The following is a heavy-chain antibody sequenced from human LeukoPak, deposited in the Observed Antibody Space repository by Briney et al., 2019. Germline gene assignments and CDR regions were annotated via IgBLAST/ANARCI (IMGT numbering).Heavy chain of an antibody. V-gene: IGHV1-2*04. CDR1: GYTFTGYY. CDR3: ARDMYAIEHYFDY. CDR2: INPNSGGT. Sequence: GASVKVSCKASGYTFTGYYMHWVRQAPGQGLEWMGWINPNSGGTNYAQKFQGWVTMTRDTSISTAYMELSRLRSDDTAVYYCARDMYAIEHYFDYWGQGTLVTVSS. D-gene: IGHD2-8*01. J-gene: IGHJ4*02.